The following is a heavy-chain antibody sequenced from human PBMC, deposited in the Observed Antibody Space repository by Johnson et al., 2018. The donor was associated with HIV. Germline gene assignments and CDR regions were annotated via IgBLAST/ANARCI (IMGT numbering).Heavy chain of an antibody. Sequence: VQLVESGGGVVQPGRSLRLSCAASGFTFSSYWMHWVRQGPGKGLVWVSRINGDGSGITYADSVKGRFTISRDNSKNTLYLQMNSLRAEDTAVYYCAKVRGDFWSGYYGGLNDAFDIWGQGTMVTVSS. CDR2: INGDGSGI. CDR1: GFTFSSYW. J-gene: IGHJ3*02. CDR3: AKVRGDFWSGYYGGLNDAFDI. D-gene: IGHD3-3*01. V-gene: IGHV3-74*02.